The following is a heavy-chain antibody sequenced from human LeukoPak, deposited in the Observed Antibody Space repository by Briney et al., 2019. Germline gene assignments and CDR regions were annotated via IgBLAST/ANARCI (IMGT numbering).Heavy chain of an antibody. Sequence: GGSLRLSCAASGFTFSSYWMHWVRQAPGKGLVWVSRINSDGSSTSYADSVKGRFTISRDNAKNTLYLQMNSLRAEDTAVYYCARLWFGESRPFDYWGQGTLVTVSS. CDR3: ARLWFGESRPFDY. D-gene: IGHD3-10*01. V-gene: IGHV3-74*01. CDR1: GFTFSSYW. CDR2: INSDGSST. J-gene: IGHJ4*02.